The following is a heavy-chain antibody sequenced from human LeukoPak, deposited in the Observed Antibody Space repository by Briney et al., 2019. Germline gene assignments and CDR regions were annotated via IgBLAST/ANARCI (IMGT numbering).Heavy chain of an antibody. CDR3: ARDLGELSSDYYGMDV. CDR2: ISYDGSNK. V-gene: IGHV3-30*04. J-gene: IGHJ6*04. CDR1: GFTFSSYA. D-gene: IGHD3-16*02. Sequence: GRSLRLSCAASGFTFSSYAMHWVRQAPGKGLEWVAVISYDGSNKYYADSVKGRFTIPRDNSKNTLYLQMNSLRAEDTAVYYCARDLGELSSDYYGMDVWGKGTTVTVSS.